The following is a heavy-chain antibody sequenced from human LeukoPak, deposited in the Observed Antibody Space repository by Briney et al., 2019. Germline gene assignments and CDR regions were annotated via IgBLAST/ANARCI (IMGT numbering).Heavy chain of an antibody. CDR2: IIPIFGTA. J-gene: IGHJ5*02. Sequence: SVKVSCKASGGTFSSYAISWVRQAPGQGLEWMGGIIPIFGTANYAQKFQGRVTITADESTSTAYMELSSLRSEDTALYYCARDGIAAAGPGLYYGWFDPWGQGTLVTVSS. D-gene: IGHD6-13*01. CDR3: ARDGIAAAGPGLYYGWFDP. V-gene: IGHV1-69*01. CDR1: GGTFSSYA.